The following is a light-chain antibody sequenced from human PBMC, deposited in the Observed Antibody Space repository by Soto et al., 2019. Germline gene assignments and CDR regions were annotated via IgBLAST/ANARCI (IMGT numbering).Light chain of an antibody. CDR2: GAS. CDR1: QSVTSSS. CDR3: QQYGSSPRT. Sequence: IVLAQFSGTLSFPPGERATLSWRASQSVTSSSLAWYQQKVGRAPRVLIYGASNRATGIPDRFSGSGSGTDFTLTITRLEPEDFAVYYCQQYGSSPRTFGQGTRLEIK. J-gene: IGKJ5*01. V-gene: IGKV3-20*01.